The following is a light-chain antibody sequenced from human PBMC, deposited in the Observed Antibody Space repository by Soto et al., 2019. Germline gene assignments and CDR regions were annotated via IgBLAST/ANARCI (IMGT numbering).Light chain of an antibody. CDR2: KAS. J-gene: IGKJ3*01. V-gene: IGKV1-5*03. CDR1: QSISSW. Sequence: DIPMTQSPSTLSASVGDRVTITCRASQSISSWLAWYQQKPGTAPKLLIYKASSLESGVPSRFSGSGSGTEFTLTISSLQPDDFATYYCQQYNTYSGFTFGPGTKVDIK. CDR3: QQYNTYSGFT.